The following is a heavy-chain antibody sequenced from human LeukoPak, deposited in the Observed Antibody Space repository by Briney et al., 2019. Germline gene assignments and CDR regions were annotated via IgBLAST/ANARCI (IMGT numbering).Heavy chain of an antibody. Sequence: GGSLRLSCAASGFTFSSYAMSWVRQAPGKGLEWVSAISGSGGSTYYADSLKGRFTISRDNAKNSLYLQMNSLTAEDTAVYYCARIPNNARFPNWFDPWGQGTLVTVSS. CDR3: ARIPNNARFPNWFDP. D-gene: IGHD1-14*01. V-gene: IGHV3-23*01. J-gene: IGHJ5*02. CDR1: GFTFSSYA. CDR2: ISGSGGST.